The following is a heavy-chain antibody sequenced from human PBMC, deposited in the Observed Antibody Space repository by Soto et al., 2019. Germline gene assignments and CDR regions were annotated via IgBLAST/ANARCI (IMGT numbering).Heavy chain of an antibody. CDR1: GYTFTSYA. Sequence: ASVKVSCKASGYTFTSYAMHWVRQAPGKRLEWMGGFNAGDGETIYAQKFQGRVTMTEDTSTDTAYMELSSLRSEDTAVYYCATVQVPAALDYWGQGTLVTVSS. CDR3: ATVQVPAALDY. CDR2: FNAGDGET. J-gene: IGHJ4*02. D-gene: IGHD2-2*01. V-gene: IGHV1-24*01.